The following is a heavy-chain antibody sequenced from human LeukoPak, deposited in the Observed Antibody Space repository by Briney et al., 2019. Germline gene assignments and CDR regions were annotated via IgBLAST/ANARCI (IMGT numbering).Heavy chain of an antibody. CDR2: IIPIFGTA. J-gene: IGHJ3*02. V-gene: IGHV1-69*13. D-gene: IGHD2-21*02. Sequence: SVKVSCKASGGTFSSHAISWVRQAPGQGLEWMGGIIPIFGTANYAQKVQGRVTITADESTSTAYMELSSLRSEDTAVYYCARTAVTAMFLDAFDIWGQGTMVTVSS. CDR1: GGTFSSHA. CDR3: ARTAVTAMFLDAFDI.